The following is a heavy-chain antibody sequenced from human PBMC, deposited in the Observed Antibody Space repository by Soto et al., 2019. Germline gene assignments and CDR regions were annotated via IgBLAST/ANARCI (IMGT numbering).Heavy chain of an antibody. J-gene: IGHJ6*02. CDR3: ATRYSGSYYGLDYYYGMDV. Sequence: QVQLVQSGAEVKKPGSSVKVSCKASGGTFSSYTISWVRQAPGQGLEWMVRIIPILGIANYAQKFQGRVTITADKSTSTAYMELGSLRSEDTAVYYCATRYSGSYYGLDYYYGMDVWGQGTTVTVSS. V-gene: IGHV1-69*02. D-gene: IGHD1-26*01. CDR1: GGTFSSYT. CDR2: IIPILGIA.